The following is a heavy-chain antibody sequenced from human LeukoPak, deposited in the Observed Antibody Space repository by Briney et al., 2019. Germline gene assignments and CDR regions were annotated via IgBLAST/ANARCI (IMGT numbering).Heavy chain of an antibody. Sequence: PGGSLRLSCAASGFTFSGSAMHWVRQASGKGLEWVGRIRSKANSYPTAYAASVKGRFTISRDDSKNTAYLQMNSLKTEDTAVYYCTTHGWAYYDSSGYYYYYYYMDVWGKGTTVTVSS. J-gene: IGHJ6*03. V-gene: IGHV3-73*01. CDR1: GFTFSGSA. CDR2: IRSKANSYPT. CDR3: TTHGWAYYDSSGYYYYYYYMDV. D-gene: IGHD3-22*01.